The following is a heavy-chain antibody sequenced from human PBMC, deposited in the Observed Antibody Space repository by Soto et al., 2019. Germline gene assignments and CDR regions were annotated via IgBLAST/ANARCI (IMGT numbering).Heavy chain of an antibody. CDR1: GGTFSSYA. V-gene: IGHV1-69*12. CDR3: ARFEGYYDSSGYYTSEFDY. J-gene: IGHJ4*02. CDR2: IIPIFGTA. D-gene: IGHD3-22*01. Sequence: QVQLVQSGAEVKKPGSSVKVSCKASGGTFSSYAISWVRQAPGQGLEWMGGIIPIFGTANYAQKFQGRVTISADDSTSTAYMELSSLRSEDTAVYYCARFEGYYDSSGYYTSEFDYWGQGTLVTVSS.